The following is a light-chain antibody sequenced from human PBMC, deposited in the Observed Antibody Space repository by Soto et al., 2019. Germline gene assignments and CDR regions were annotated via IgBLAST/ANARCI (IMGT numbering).Light chain of an antibody. V-gene: IGKV3-11*01. J-gene: IGKJ2*01. Sequence: EIVLTQSPATLSLSPGERATLSCRASQSVSSYLAWYQQKPGQAPRLLIYDASNRATGIPARFSGSGSGTDFTLTISSLEPEDFAVYYCQQRSNWSYTFGQWTKLEIK. CDR3: QQRSNWSYT. CDR2: DAS. CDR1: QSVSSY.